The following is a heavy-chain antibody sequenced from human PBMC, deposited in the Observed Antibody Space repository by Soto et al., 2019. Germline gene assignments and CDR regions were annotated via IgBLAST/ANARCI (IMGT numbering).Heavy chain of an antibody. D-gene: IGHD3-3*01. J-gene: IGHJ6*02. Sequence: SETLSLTCTVSGGSISSYYWSWIRQPPGKGLEWIGYIYYSGSTNYNPSLKSRVTISVDTSKNQFSLKLSSVTAADTAVYYCARGGYDFWSGSSGDYYYGMDVWGQGTTVT. CDR2: IYYSGST. V-gene: IGHV4-59*01. CDR1: GGSISSYY. CDR3: ARGGYDFWSGSSGDYYYGMDV.